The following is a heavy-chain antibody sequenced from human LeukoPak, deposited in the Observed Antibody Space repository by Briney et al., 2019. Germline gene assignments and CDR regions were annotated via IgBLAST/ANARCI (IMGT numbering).Heavy chain of an antibody. D-gene: IGHD3-22*01. CDR1: GGSISSYY. CDR2: IYTSGST. CDR3: ARQFRPYYYDSSGYFDY. J-gene: IGHJ4*02. Sequence: SETLSLTCTVSGGSISSYYWSWIRQPTGKGLEWIGYIYTSGSTNYNPSLKSRVTISVDTSKNQLSLKLSSVTAADTAVYYCARQFRPYYYDSSGYFDYWGQGTLVTVSS. V-gene: IGHV4-4*09.